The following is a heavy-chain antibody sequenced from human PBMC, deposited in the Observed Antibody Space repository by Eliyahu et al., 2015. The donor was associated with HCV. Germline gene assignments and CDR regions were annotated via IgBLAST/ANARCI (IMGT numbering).Heavy chain of an antibody. CDR1: GXSIXSSSYY. Sequence: QLQLQESGPGLVKPSETLSLTCTXXGXSIXSSSYYWXWIRHPPGKGLEWIGSIYYSGSTYYNPSLKSRVTISVDTSKNQFSLKLSSVTAADTAVYYCARLNYDSSGYHDYWGQGTLVTVSS. D-gene: IGHD3-22*01. CDR3: ARLNYDSSGYHDY. CDR2: IYYSGST. J-gene: IGHJ4*02. V-gene: IGHV4-39*01.